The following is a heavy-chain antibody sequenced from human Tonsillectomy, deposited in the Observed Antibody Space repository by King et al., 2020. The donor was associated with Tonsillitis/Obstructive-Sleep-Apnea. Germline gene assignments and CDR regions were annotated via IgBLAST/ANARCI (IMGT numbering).Heavy chain of an antibody. D-gene: IGHD2-15*01. CDR2: ISGSGGST. J-gene: IGHJ4*02. CDR1: GFTFSSYA. CDR3: AKVVGGYCIGGICYPDY. V-gene: IGHV3-23*04. Sequence: VQLVESGGGLVQPGGSLRLSCAASGFTFSSYAMSWVRQAPGKGLEWVSTISGSGGSTYYADSVKGRFTISRDNSKNTLYLPMNSLRAEDTALYYCAKVVGGYCIGGICYPDYWGQGTLVTVSS.